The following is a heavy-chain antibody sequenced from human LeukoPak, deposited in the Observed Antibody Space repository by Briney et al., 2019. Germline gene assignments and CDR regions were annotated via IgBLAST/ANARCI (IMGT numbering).Heavy chain of an antibody. J-gene: IGHJ4*02. V-gene: IGHV4-39*07. D-gene: IGHD2-15*01. CDR3: AVGYCSGGSCRRGLDY. CDR2: IYTSGST. Sequence: SETLSLTCTVSGGSISSSSYYWGWIRQPPGKGLEWIGRIYTSGSTNYNPSLKSRVTMSVDTSKNQFSLKLSSVTAADTAVYYCAVGYCSGGSCRRGLDYWGQGTLVTVSS. CDR1: GGSISSSSYY.